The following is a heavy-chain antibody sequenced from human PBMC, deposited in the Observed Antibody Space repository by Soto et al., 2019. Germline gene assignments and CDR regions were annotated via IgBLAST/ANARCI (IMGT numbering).Heavy chain of an antibody. D-gene: IGHD6-19*01. CDR2: IVVGSGNT. V-gene: IGHV1-58*01. CDR1: GFTFTSSA. CDR3: AATSIAVPGTVLEEGWFDP. J-gene: IGHJ5*02. Sequence: QMHLVQSGPEVKKPGTSVKVSCKASGFTFTSSAVQWVRQARGQRLEWIGWIVVGSGNTNYAQKFQERVTITRDMSTSTAYMELSSLRCEDTAVYYCAATSIAVPGTVLEEGWFDPWGPGTLVTVSS.